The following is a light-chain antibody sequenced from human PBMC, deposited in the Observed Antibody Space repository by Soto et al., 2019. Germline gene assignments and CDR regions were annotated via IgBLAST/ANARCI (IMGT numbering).Light chain of an antibody. V-gene: IGKV1-5*03. CDR2: KAS. CDR3: QQHNSYLYT. Sequence: DVQMTQSPSTLSAFVGDTVTITCRAGQSISYFVAWCLQKPGKAPKLLIYKASSLESGVPSRFSGRGSGTEFTLTISSLQPEDSGTYYCQQHNSYLYTFGQGTKLEIK. CDR1: QSISYF. J-gene: IGKJ2*01.